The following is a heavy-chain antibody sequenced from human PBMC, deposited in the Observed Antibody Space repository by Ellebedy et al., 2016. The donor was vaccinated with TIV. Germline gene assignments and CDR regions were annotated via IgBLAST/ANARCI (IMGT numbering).Heavy chain of an antibody. D-gene: IGHD6-19*01. Sequence: GGSLRLSXEVSGFTFSSYGMHWVRQAPGKGLEGVASISRDGYNKHYADSVRGRFTISRDNSKSILYLQLNSLKDEDTAIYYCAVHSSGWYFLDYWGQGTLVTVSS. J-gene: IGHJ4*02. CDR2: ISRDGYNK. V-gene: IGHV3-30*03. CDR3: AVHSSGWYFLDY. CDR1: GFTFSSYG.